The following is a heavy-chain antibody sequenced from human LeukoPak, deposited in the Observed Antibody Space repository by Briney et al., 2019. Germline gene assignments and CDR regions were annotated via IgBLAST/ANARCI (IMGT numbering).Heavy chain of an antibody. J-gene: IGHJ6*03. CDR1: GGSFSGYY. Sequence: SETLSLTCAVYGGSFSGYYWSWIRQPPGKGLEWIGEINHSGSTNYNPSLKSRVTISVDTSKNQFSLRLSSVTAADTAVYYCARHKDYYYSYMDVWGKGTTVTISS. CDR2: INHSGST. CDR3: ARHKDYYYSYMDV. V-gene: IGHV4-34*01.